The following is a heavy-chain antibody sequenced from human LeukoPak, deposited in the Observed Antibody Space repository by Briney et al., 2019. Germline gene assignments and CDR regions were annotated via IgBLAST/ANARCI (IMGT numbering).Heavy chain of an antibody. CDR3: AREVQFALFDY. Sequence: PGGSLRLSCAASGFTFSDYWMTWVRQAPGKGLEWVANIKEDGTEIFYADPVKGRFTISRDSGKNSLHLQMHSLRVEDTAFYYCAREVQFALFDYWGQGTLVTVSS. CDR1: GFTFSDYW. CDR2: IKEDGTEI. D-gene: IGHD4-11*01. J-gene: IGHJ4*02. V-gene: IGHV3-7*03.